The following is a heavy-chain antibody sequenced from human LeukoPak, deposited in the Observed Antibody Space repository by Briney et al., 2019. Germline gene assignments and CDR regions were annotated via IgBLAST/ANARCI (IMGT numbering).Heavy chain of an antibody. CDR1: GGSFSGYY. V-gene: IGHV4-34*01. Sequence: SETLSLTCAVYGGSFSGYYWSWIRQPPGKGLEWIGEINHSGSTNYNPSLKSRVTISVDTSKKQFSLKLSSVTAADTAVYYCARVTDATLGAPYFDYWGQGTLVTVSS. CDR3: ARVTDATLGAPYFDY. J-gene: IGHJ4*02. CDR2: INHSGST. D-gene: IGHD3-16*01.